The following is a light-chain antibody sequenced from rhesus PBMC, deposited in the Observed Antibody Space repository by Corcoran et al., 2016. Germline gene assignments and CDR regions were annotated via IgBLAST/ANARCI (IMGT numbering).Light chain of an antibody. J-gene: IGKJ4*01. Sequence: DIQMTQSPSSLSASVGVTVTITCRASQGISRSLNWFQQKPGKALKLMIYAASSLESGVPSRFSGSGYGTEFTLNINSLQPEDFAAYYCLQHNSYPLTFGGGTKVEIK. V-gene: IGKV1-28*01. CDR1: QGISRS. CDR3: LQHNSYPLT. CDR2: AAS.